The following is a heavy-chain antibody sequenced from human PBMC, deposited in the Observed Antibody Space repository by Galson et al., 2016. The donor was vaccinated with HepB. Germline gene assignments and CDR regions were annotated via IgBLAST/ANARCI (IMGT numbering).Heavy chain of an antibody. CDR2: ISSDGSTT. CDR3: AKDRDTTSTNCHHPYFDP. D-gene: IGHD2-8*01. Sequence: SLRLSCAASGFTFSSYWMHWVRQAPGRGLVWVSRISSDGSTTDYAASVEDRFTISRDDSKNTVYLQMERLRAEDTAIYYCAKDRDTTSTNCHHPYFDPRGQGALVTVSS. J-gene: IGHJ5*02. V-gene: IGHV3-74*01. CDR1: GFTFSSYW.